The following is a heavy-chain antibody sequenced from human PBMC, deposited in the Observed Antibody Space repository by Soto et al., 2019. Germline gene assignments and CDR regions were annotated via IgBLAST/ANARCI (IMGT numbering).Heavy chain of an antibody. CDR1: GYTFANFA. V-gene: IGHV1-18*01. CDR2: ISACNGNT. J-gene: IGHJ6*02. Sequence: QVQLVQSGAEMKRPGASVRVSCKASGYTFANFALSWVRQAPGQGLEWMGWISACNGNTDYAEKFQGRVTMTTDTSTNTAYMELRSLGSDDGAVYYCARRGGHYYAMDVLGQGTTGTV. D-gene: IGHD3-16*01. CDR3: ARRGGHYYAMDV.